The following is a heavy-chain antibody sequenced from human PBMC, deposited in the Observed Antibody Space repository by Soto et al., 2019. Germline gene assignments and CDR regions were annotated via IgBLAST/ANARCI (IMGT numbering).Heavy chain of an antibody. D-gene: IGHD6-19*01. CDR3: ASQLPTNRSGWYLALYYYYYGMDV. Sequence: SETLSLTCTVSGGSISSSSYYWGWIRQPPGKGLEWIGSIYYSGSTYYNPSLKSRVTISVDTSKNQFSLKLSSVTAADTAVYYCASQLPTNRSGWYLALYYYYYGMDVWGQGTTVTVSS. CDR2: IYYSGST. J-gene: IGHJ6*02. V-gene: IGHV4-39*01. CDR1: GGSISSSSYY.